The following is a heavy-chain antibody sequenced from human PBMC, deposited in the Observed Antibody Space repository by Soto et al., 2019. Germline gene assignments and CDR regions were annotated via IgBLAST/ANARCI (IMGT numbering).Heavy chain of an antibody. CDR2: IYWDDDK. CDR1: GFSLSTTGVG. CDR3: AQRLPHDGLGRERGNWFDP. D-gene: IGHD3-10*01. Sequence: QITLKESGPTLVRPTQTLTLTCTFSGFSLSTTGVGVGWIRQPPGKALEWLALIYWDDDKRYSPSLKSRLTITKDNSKNEVILTMTNMDPVDTARYYCAQRLPHDGLGRERGNWFDPWGQGTRVTVSS. V-gene: IGHV2-5*02. J-gene: IGHJ5*02.